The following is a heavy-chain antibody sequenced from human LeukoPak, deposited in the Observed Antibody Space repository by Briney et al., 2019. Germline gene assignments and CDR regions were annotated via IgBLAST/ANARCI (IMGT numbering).Heavy chain of an antibody. Sequence: SVKVSCKASGGTVSRYAISWVRQAPGQGLEWMGGVIPIFGTANYAQKFQGRVTITADESTSTAYMELSSLRSEDTAVYYCATRYCSSTSCRNNWFDPWGQGTLVAVSS. J-gene: IGHJ5*02. CDR1: GGTVSRYA. CDR3: ATRYCSSTSCRNNWFDP. CDR2: VIPIFGTA. V-gene: IGHV1-69*13. D-gene: IGHD2-2*01.